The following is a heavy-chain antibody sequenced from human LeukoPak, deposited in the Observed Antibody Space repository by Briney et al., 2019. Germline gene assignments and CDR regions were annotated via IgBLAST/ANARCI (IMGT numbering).Heavy chain of an antibody. CDR1: GYTFTSYD. J-gene: IGHJ6*02. CDR3: ARAKPDIVVVVAAIYYYYGMDV. V-gene: IGHV1-8*01. D-gene: IGHD2-15*01. CDR2: MNPNSGNT. Sequence: ASVKVSCKASGYTFTSYDINWVRQATGQGLEWMGWMNPNSGNTGYAQKFQGRVTMTRNTSISTAYMELSSLRSEDTAVYYCARAKPDIVVVVAAIYYYYGMDVWGQGTTVTVSS.